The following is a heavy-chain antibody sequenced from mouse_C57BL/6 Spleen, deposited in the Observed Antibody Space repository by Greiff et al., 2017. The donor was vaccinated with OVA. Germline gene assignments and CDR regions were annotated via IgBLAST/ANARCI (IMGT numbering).Heavy chain of an antibody. D-gene: IGHD5-5*01. CDR2: IDPSDSET. J-gene: IGHJ2*01. V-gene: IGHV1-52*01. Sequence: QVQLQQPGAELVRPGSSVKLSCKASGYTFTSYWMHWVKQRPIQGLEWIGNIDPSDSETHYNQKFKDKATLTVDKSSSTAYMQLSSLTSEDSAVYYCARARPSYLYYFDYWGQGTTLTVSS. CDR3: ARARPSYLYYFDY. CDR1: GYTFTSYW.